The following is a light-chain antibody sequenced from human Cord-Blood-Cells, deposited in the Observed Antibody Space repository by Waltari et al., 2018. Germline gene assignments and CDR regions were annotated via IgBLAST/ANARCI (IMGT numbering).Light chain of an antibody. J-gene: IGLJ3*02. CDR3: SSYTSSSTLV. Sequence: QSALTQPASASGSPGQSITISCTGSSSDVCVYNHVSWYQHHPGKLPKLMIYDVSKRPSGVSNRFSGSKSGNTASLTISALQAEDEADYYCSSYTSSSTLVFGRGTKLTVL. V-gene: IGLV2-14*03. CDR1: SSDVCVYNH. CDR2: DVS.